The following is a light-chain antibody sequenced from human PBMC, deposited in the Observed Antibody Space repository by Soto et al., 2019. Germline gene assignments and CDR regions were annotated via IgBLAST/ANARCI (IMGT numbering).Light chain of an antibody. J-gene: IGKJ1*01. CDR1: QSVLYSSNNKNY. CDR2: WAS. CDR3: QQYNIWPPWT. Sequence: DIVMTQSPDSLAVSLGERATINCKSSQSVLYSSNNKNYLAWYQQKPGQPPKLLIYWASTRESGVPDRFSGSGSGTDFTLTISSLQAEDFAIYYCQQYNIWPPWTFGQGTKVDIK. V-gene: IGKV4-1*01.